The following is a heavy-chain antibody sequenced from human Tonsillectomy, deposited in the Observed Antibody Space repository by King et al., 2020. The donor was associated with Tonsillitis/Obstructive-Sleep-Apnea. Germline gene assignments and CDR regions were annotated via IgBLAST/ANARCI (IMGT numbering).Heavy chain of an antibody. CDR1: GFTFSSYS. J-gene: IGHJ4*02. Sequence: DVQLVESGGGLVKPGGSLRLSCAASGFTFSSYSFNWVRQAPGKGLEWVSSISFSGSYIYYADSVKGRFAISRDNAKNSLYLRMNSLRAEDTAVYYCARDFGGYNWNSRVDSWGQGTLVTVSS. CDR3: ARDFGGYNWNSRVDS. D-gene: IGHD1-7*01. V-gene: IGHV3-21*01. CDR2: ISFSGSYI.